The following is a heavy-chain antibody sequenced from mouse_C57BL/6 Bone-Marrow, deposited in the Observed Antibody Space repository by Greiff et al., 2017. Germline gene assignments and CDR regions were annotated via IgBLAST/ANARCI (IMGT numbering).Heavy chain of an antibody. V-gene: IGHV1-18*01. Sequence: VQLQQSGPELVKPGASVKIPCKASGYTFTDYNMDWVKQSHGQSLEWIGDINPNNGGTIYNQKFKGKATLTVDKSSSTAYMELRSLTSEDTAVYYCARKGVLHYGSSYYFDDWGQGTTLTVSS. CDR1: GYTFTDYN. CDR3: ARKGVLHYGSSYYFDD. J-gene: IGHJ2*01. CDR2: INPNNGGT. D-gene: IGHD1-1*01.